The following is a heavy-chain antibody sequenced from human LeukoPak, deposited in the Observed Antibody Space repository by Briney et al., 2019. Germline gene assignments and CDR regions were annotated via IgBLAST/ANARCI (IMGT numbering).Heavy chain of an antibody. D-gene: IGHD5-18*01. Sequence: SETLSLTCAVYGGSFSSYYWSWIRQPPGKGLEWIGEINHSGSTNYNPSLKSRVTISVDTSKNQFSLKLSSVTAADTAVYYCASFVDTAMGSFDYWGQGTLVTVSS. CDR3: ASFVDTAMGSFDY. V-gene: IGHV4-34*01. CDR1: GGSFSSYY. CDR2: INHSGST. J-gene: IGHJ4*02.